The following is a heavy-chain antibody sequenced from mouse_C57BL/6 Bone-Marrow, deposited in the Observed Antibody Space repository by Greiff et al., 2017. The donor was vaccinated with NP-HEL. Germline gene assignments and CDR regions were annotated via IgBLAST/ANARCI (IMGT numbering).Heavy chain of an antibody. Sequence: QVQLQQPGAELVKPGASVKMSCKASGYTFTSYWITWVKQRPGQGLEWIGDIYPGSGSTNYNEKFKSKATLTVDTSSSTAYMQLSSLTSEDSAVYYCARSLFYGSSRYYYAMDYWGQGTSVTVSS. CDR2: IYPGSGST. J-gene: IGHJ4*01. V-gene: IGHV1-55*01. CDR1: GYTFTSYW. D-gene: IGHD1-1*01. CDR3: ARSLFYGSSRYYYAMDY.